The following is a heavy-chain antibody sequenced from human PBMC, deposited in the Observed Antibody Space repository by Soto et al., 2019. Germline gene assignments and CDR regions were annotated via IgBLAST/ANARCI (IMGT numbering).Heavy chain of an antibody. CDR1: GYSFTTFW. D-gene: IGHD6-19*01. CDR2: IYPGDSDT. Sequence: PGESLKISCEGSGYSFTTFWIAWVRQMPGKGLEWMGVIYPGDSDTRYSPSFQGQVTISVDKSTRTAYLQWSSLKASDTAIYYCARHDRGGYVRNYYGMDVGGKGTTFTVSS. CDR3: ARHDRGGYVRNYYGMDV. V-gene: IGHV5-51*01. J-gene: IGHJ6*04.